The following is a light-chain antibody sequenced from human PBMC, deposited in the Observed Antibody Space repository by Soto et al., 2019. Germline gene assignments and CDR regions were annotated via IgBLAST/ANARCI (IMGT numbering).Light chain of an antibody. J-gene: IGKJ1*01. CDR3: QQYGTSPWA. CDR2: AAS. CDR1: QSVGRNY. Sequence: EIVLTQFPGTLSLSPGERATLSCRASQSVGRNYVAWYQQKPGQAPRVIIYAASNRASGIPDRFSGSGSGSDFTLTISRLEPADCAVYYCQQYGTSPWAFGQGTKVEIK. V-gene: IGKV3-20*01.